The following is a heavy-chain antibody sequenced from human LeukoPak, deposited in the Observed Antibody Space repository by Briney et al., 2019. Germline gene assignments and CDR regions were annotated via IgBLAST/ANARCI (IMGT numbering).Heavy chain of an antibody. CDR3: ARGWGYDFWSGFMFDY. CDR1: GGSISSGGYY. Sequence: PSQTLSLTCTVSGGSISSGGYYWSWIRQHPGKGLEWIGYIYYSGSTYYNPSLKSRVTISVDTSKNQFSLKLSSVTAADTAVYYCARGWGYDFWSGFMFDYWGQGTLVTVSS. CDR2: IYYSGST. J-gene: IGHJ4*02. V-gene: IGHV4-31*03. D-gene: IGHD3-3*01.